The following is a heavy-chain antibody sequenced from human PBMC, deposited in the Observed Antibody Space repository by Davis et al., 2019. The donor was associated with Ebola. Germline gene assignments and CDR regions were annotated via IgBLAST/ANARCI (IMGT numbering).Heavy chain of an antibody. CDR3: ARSGLSFGVVKYHYGMDV. D-gene: IGHD3-3*01. CDR1: GFTFSTYG. Sequence: GESLKISCVASGFTFSTYGMSWVRQAPGKALEWVSSISSDSDYIYYADSAKGRFTISRDNAKNSLFLQMNSLRAEDTAVYYCARSGLSFGVVKYHYGMDVWGKGTTVTVSS. V-gene: IGHV3-21*04. J-gene: IGHJ6*04. CDR2: ISSDSDYI.